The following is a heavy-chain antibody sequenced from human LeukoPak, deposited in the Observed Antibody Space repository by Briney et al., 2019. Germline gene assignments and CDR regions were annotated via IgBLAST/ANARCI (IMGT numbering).Heavy chain of an antibody. CDR3: SRVSGSQWSPLDY. CDR2: TRNRGNSYTT. Sequence: GGSLRLSCAASGFTFSDHYMDWVRQAPGKGLEWVGRTRNRGNSYTTEYAVSVKGRFTISRDDSKNSLYLHMNSLKTEDTAVYYCSRVSGSQWSPLDYWGQGTLVTVSS. D-gene: IGHD6-25*01. J-gene: IGHJ4*02. CDR1: GFTFSDHY. V-gene: IGHV3-72*01.